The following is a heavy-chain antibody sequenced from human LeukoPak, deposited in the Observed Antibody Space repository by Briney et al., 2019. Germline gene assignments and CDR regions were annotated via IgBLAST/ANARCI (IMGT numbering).Heavy chain of an antibody. D-gene: IGHD3-16*02. CDR1: TFTFSDYG. Sequence: PGGSLRLSCVGSTFTFSDYGKHWVRQAPGKGLEWVAFIRNDGAKTYYADSAKGRFTISRDNSRNTLYLQMNSLTAEDTAVFYCAKDGVILAPGVYWYMDVWGRGTTVTVSS. CDR2: IRNDGAKT. V-gene: IGHV3-30*02. CDR3: AKDGVILAPGVYWYMDV. J-gene: IGHJ6*03.